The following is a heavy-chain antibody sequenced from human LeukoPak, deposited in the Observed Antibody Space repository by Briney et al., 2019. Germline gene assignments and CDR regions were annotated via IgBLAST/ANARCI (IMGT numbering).Heavy chain of an antibody. CDR1: GYTFTGYY. V-gene: IGHV1-2*02. CDR3: ARVMWELRGGDGAFDI. CDR2: INPSSGGT. Sequence: ASVKVSRKASGYTFTGYYMHWVRQAPGQGLEWMGWINPSSGGTNYAQKFQGRVTMTRDTSISTAYMELSRLRSDDTAVYYCARVMWELRGGDGAFDIWGQGTMVTVSS. J-gene: IGHJ3*02. D-gene: IGHD1-26*01.